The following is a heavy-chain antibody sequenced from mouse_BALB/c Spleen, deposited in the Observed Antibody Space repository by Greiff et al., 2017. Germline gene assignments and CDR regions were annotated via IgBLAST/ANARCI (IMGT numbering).Heavy chain of an antibody. J-gene: IGHJ4*01. D-gene: IGHD1-1*01. CDR2: ISSGGST. V-gene: IGHV5-6-5*01. CDR1: GFTFSSYA. CDR3: AREAITTVVGGAMDY. Sequence: DVMLVESGGGLVKPGGSLKLSCAASGFTFSSYAMSWVRQTPEKRLEWVASISSGGSTYYPDSVKGRFTISRDNARNILYLQMSSLRSEDTAMYYCAREAITTVVGGAMDYWGQGTSVTVSS.